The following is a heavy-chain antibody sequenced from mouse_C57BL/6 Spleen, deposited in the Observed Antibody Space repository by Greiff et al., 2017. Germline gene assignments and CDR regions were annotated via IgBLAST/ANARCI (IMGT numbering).Heavy chain of an antibody. V-gene: IGHV1-69*01. J-gene: IGHJ3*01. CDR1: GYTFTSYW. CDR2: IDPSDSYT. D-gene: IGHD2-10*02. Sequence: QVQLQQPGAELVMPGASVKLSCKASGYTFTSYWMHWVKQRPGQGLEWIGEIDPSDSYTNYNQKFKGKSTLTVDKSSSTAYMQLSSLTSEDAAFYYCARASIGFAYWGQGTLVTVSA. CDR3: ARASIGFAY.